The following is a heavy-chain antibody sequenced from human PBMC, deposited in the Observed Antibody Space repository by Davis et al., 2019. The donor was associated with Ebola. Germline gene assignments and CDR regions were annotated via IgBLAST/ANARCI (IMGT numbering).Heavy chain of an antibody. CDR2: IYYSGST. CDR3: ARGGGPYYDFWSGYYTDY. Sequence: PSETLSLTCTVSGGSISSGDYYWSWIRQHPGKGLEWIGYIYYSGSTNYNPSLKSRVTISVDTSKNQFSLKLSSVTAADTAVYYCARGGGPYYDFWSGYYTDYWGQGTLVTVSS. CDR1: GGSISSGDYY. J-gene: IGHJ4*02. D-gene: IGHD3-3*01. V-gene: IGHV4-61*08.